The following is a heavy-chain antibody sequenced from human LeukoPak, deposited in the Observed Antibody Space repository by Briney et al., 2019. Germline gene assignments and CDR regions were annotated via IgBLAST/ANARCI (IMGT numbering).Heavy chain of an antibody. Sequence: ASVKVSCKPSGYTFTDFYIHWVRQAPGQGLEYMGRINTHNGGTVYALQFQGRLSMTRDTSISTAYMELSRLRSDDTAVYYCARDNRSGYYYYYYYMDVWGKGTTVTVSS. CDR2: INTHNGGT. CDR1: GYTFTDFY. J-gene: IGHJ6*03. V-gene: IGHV1-2*06. CDR3: ARDNRSGYYYYYYYMDV. D-gene: IGHD3-22*01.